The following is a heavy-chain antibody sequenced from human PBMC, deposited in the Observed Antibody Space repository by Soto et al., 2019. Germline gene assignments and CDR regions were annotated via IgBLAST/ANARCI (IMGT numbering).Heavy chain of an antibody. J-gene: IGHJ4*02. Sequence: GGSLRLSCAASGFTFNIFNMNWVRQAPGKGLEWVSSITNSDYTSYADSVKGRFTISRDNAKKSLYLQMNSLRAEDTAVYYCTLYDALFFDFWGQGALVTVSS. V-gene: IGHV3-21*01. CDR1: GFTFNIFN. D-gene: IGHD2-8*01. CDR3: TLYDALFFDF. CDR2: ITNSDYT.